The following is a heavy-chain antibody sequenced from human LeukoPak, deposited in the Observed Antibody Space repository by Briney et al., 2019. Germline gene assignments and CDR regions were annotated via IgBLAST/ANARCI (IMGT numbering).Heavy chain of an antibody. Sequence: ASVKVSCKASGYTFTSYGISWVRQAPGQGLEWMGGIIPIFGTANYAQKFQGRVTITRNTSISTAYMELSSLRSEDTAVYYCARGDSSSWYFDYWGQGTLVTVSS. V-gene: IGHV1-69*05. J-gene: IGHJ4*02. CDR1: GYTFTSYG. CDR2: IIPIFGTA. CDR3: ARGDSSSWYFDY. D-gene: IGHD6-13*01.